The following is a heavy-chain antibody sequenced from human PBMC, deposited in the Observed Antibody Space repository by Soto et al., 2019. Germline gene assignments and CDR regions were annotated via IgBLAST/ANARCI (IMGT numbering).Heavy chain of an antibody. CDR3: VRDGVRGGLDY. CDR2: SNTEDASST. D-gene: IGHD3-10*01. Sequence: GGSLRLSCAASGFTFSSYWMHWVHQAPGKGLVWVSRSNTEDASSTSYADSVKGRFSISRDNAKNTLYLQMNSLRAEDTAVYYCVRDGVRGGLDYWGQGTLVTVSS. V-gene: IGHV3-74*01. J-gene: IGHJ4*02. CDR1: GFTFSSYW.